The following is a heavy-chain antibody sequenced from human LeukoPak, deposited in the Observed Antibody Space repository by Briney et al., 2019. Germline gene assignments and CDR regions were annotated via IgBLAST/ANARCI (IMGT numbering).Heavy chain of an antibody. CDR2: IYYSGST. CDR1: GGSISSYY. D-gene: IGHD6-13*01. J-gene: IGHJ4*02. Sequence: SETLSVTCTVSGGSISSYYWSWIRQPPGKGVEWIGYIYYSGSTNYNPSLKSRVTISVDTSKNQFSLKLSSVTAADTAVYYCARVGIAGFYYFDYWGQGTLVTVSS. V-gene: IGHV4-59*01. CDR3: ARVGIAGFYYFDY.